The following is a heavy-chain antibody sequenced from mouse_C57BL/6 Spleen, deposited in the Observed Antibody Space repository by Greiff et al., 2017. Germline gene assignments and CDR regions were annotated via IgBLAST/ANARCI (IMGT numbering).Heavy chain of an antibody. V-gene: IGHV1-54*01. Sequence: VQLQQSGAELVRPGTSVKVSCKASGYAFTNYLIEWVKQRPGQGLEWIGVLNPGSGGTNYNEKFKGKATLPADKSSSTAYMQLSSLTSEDSAVYFCARRAAAQALDYWGQGTTLTVSS. J-gene: IGHJ2*01. CDR2: LNPGSGGT. CDR3: ARRAAAQALDY. D-gene: IGHD3-2*02. CDR1: GYAFTNYL.